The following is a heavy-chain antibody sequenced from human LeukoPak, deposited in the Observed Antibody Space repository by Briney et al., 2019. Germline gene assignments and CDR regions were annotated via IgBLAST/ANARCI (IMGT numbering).Heavy chain of an antibody. CDR1: GFTVSSNY. Sequence: AGGSLRLSCAASGFTVSSNYMSWVRQAPGKGLEWVSVIYSGGSTYYADSVKGRFTISRDNSKNTLYLQMNSLRAEDTAVYYCARGRAEAFDWLLPYYFDYWGQGTLVTVSS. J-gene: IGHJ4*02. V-gene: IGHV3-53*01. CDR3: ARGRAEAFDWLLPYYFDY. D-gene: IGHD3-9*01. CDR2: IYSGGST.